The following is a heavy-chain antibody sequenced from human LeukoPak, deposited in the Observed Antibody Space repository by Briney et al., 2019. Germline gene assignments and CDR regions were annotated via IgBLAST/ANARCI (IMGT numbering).Heavy chain of an antibody. CDR3: ARDGTYYDILTGYYSVGYFDY. CDR2: ISAYNGNT. D-gene: IGHD3-9*01. CDR1: GYTFTSYG. J-gene: IGHJ4*02. V-gene: IGHV1-18*01. Sequence: HWASVKVSCKASGYTFTSYGISWVRQAPGQGLEWMGWISAYNGNTNYAQKLQGRVTMTTDTSTSTAYMELRSLRSDDTAVYYCARDGTYYDILTGYYSVGYFDYWGQGTLVTVSS.